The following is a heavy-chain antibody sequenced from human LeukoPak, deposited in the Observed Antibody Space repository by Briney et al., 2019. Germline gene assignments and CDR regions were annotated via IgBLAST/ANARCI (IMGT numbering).Heavy chain of an antibody. J-gene: IGHJ5*02. Sequence: SETLSLTCTVSGGSISSYYWSWIRQPAGKGLEWIGRIYSSGSTNYNPSLQSRVTMSVDTSKNQFSLKVNSVTAADTAVYYCARGLVYSSCWDNWFDPWGQGTLVTVSS. CDR3: ARGLVYSSCWDNWFDP. CDR1: GGSISSYY. D-gene: IGHD6-13*01. CDR2: IYSSGST. V-gene: IGHV4-4*07.